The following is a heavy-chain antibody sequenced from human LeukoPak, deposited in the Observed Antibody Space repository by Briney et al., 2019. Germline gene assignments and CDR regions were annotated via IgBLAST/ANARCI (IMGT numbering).Heavy chain of an antibody. J-gene: IGHJ5*02. V-gene: IGHV3-74*01. CDR2: IDSDGSPKRDGNSP. CDR3: AKDAPPFDP. CDR1: GFSFSGYW. Sequence: GGSLRLSCVGSGFSFSGYWMHWVRQVPGKGLVWVSRIDSDGSPKRDGNSPSYADSVKGRFTISRDNAKNTLYLQMNSLRAEDTAVYYCAKDAPPFDPWGQGTLVTVSS.